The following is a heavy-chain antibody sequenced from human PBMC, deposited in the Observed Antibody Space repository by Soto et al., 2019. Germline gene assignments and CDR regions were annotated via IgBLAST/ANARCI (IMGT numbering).Heavy chain of an antibody. V-gene: IGHV3-23*01. CDR3: VGQYSSTWSVGDY. Sequence: PGGSLRLSCAASGVTFSNCGMSWVRQAPGKGLEWVSAISGSDGSTYYTDSVKGRFTISRDNSKDTLYLQMNSLRADDTAVYYCVGQYSSTWSVGDYWAQGTRVTVSS. CDR2: ISGSDGST. CDR1: GVTFSNCG. J-gene: IGHJ4*02. D-gene: IGHD6-13*01.